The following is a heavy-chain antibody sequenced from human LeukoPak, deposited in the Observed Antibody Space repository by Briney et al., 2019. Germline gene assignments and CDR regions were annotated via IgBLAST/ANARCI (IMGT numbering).Heavy chain of an antibody. V-gene: IGHV3-74*01. CDR3: AKEAGYSGYDSIDY. D-gene: IGHD5-12*01. CDR1: GFTFSSYW. CDR2: INSDGSST. Sequence: GGSLRLSCAASGFTFSSYWMHWVRQAPGKGLVWVSRINSDGSSTSYADSVKGRFTISRDNAKNTLYLQMNSLRAEDTAVYYCAKEAGYSGYDSIDYWGQGTLVTVSS. J-gene: IGHJ4*02.